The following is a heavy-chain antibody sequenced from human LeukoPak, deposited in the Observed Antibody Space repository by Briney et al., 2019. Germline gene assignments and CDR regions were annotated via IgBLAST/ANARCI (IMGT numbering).Heavy chain of an antibody. Sequence: SETLSLTCTVSGGSISSYYWSWIRQPAGKGLEWIGRIYTSGSITYNPSLKSRVSMSVDTSKNQFSLKLSSVTAADTAVYYCARDSSGWWYFDYWGQGTLVTVSS. CDR2: IYTSGSI. CDR1: GGSISSYY. J-gene: IGHJ4*02. CDR3: ARDSSGWWYFDY. D-gene: IGHD6-19*01. V-gene: IGHV4-4*07.